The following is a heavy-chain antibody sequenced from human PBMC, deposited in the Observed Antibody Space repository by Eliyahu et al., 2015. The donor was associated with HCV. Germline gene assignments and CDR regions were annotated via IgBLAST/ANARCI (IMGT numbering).Heavy chain of an antibody. V-gene: IGHV2-5*01. CDR2: IYWXDDK. CDR3: VHRTPYIEVAGSVFQH. D-gene: IGHD6-19*01. J-gene: IGHJ1*01. CDR1: GFSLXTXGVG. Sequence: QITLKESGPTLVRPTQTLTLTCSFSGFSLXTXGVGXGWIRQPPGKALEWLSLIYWXDDKRYSPSLKNRLTITKDTSKNQVVLTVTNMDPVDSATYYCVHRTPYIEVAGSVFQHWGQGTLVTVSS.